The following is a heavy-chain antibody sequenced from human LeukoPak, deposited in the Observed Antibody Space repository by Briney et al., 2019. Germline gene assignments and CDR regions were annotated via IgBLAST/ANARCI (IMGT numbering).Heavy chain of an antibody. CDR3: ARGYGSGSYYPFDY. J-gene: IGHJ4*02. CDR1: GGSFSGYY. Sequence: PSETLSLTCAVYGGSFSGYYWSWIRQPPGKGLEWIGEINHSGSTNYNPSLESRVTISVDTSKNQFSLKLSSVTAADTAVYYCARGYGSGSYYPFDYWGQGTLVTVSS. V-gene: IGHV4-34*01. D-gene: IGHD3-10*01. CDR2: INHSGST.